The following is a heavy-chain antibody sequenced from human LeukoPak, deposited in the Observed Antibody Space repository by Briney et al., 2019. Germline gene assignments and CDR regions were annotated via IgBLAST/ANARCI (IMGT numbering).Heavy chain of an antibody. CDR3: ARGPTHYYDSSGYYLNEYFQH. J-gene: IGHJ1*01. D-gene: IGHD3-22*01. CDR1: GFTFSSYS. CDR2: ISSSSSTI. Sequence: PGGSLRLSCAASGFTFSSYSMNWVRQAPGKGLEWVSYISSSSSTIYYADSLKGRFTISRDNAKNSLYLQMNSLRDEDTAVYYCARGPTHYYDSSGYYLNEYFQHWGQGTLVTVSS. V-gene: IGHV3-48*02.